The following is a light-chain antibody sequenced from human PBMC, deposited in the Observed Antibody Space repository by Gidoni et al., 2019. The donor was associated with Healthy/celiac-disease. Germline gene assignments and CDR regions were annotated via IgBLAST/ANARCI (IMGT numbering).Light chain of an antibody. Sequence: VIWMTQSPSLLSASTGDRVTISCRMSQGISIYLAWYQQKPGKAPELLLYAASTLQSGVPSRFSGSGSGTDFTLTISCLQSEDFATYYCQQYYSFPLTFGGGTKVEIK. J-gene: IGKJ4*01. CDR1: QGISIY. CDR2: AAS. CDR3: QQYYSFPLT. V-gene: IGKV1D-8*01.